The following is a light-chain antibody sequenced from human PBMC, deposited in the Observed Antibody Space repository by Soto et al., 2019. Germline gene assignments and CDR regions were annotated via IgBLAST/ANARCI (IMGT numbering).Light chain of an antibody. Sequence: DIQMTQSPSTLSASVGAGVTITYRASQSIVSWLSWYQQKPGKTPKLMIYKAKNLQSVVPSRFSGSGSGTDFSLTISSLQPVDSATYFCQQYNDFQYTFGPGTKLEI. V-gene: IGKV1-5*03. CDR1: QSIVSW. CDR3: QQYNDFQYT. J-gene: IGKJ2*01. CDR2: KAK.